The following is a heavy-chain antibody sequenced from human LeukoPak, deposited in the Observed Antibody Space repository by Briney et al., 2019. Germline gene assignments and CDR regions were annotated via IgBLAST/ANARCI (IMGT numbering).Heavy chain of an antibody. CDR3: ASGERIAAAGINY. Sequence: ASVKVSCKASGYTFTGYYMHWVRQAPGQGLEWMGWINLNSGGTNYAQKFQGRVTMTRDTSISTAYMELSRLRSDDTAVYYCASGERIAAAGINYWGQGTLVTVSS. J-gene: IGHJ4*02. CDR2: INLNSGGT. D-gene: IGHD6-13*01. CDR1: GYTFTGYY. V-gene: IGHV1-2*02.